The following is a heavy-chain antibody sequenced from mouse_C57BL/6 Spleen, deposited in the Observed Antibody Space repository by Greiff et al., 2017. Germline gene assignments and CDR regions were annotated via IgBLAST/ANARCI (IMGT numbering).Heavy chain of an antibody. Sequence: VQLQQSGPELVKPGASVKMSCKASGYTFTDYNMHWVKQSHGKSLEWIGDINPNNGGTSYNQKFKGKATLTVNKSSSTAYMQLRSLTSEDSAVYYGAGDRNCYGSFNWYFDVGGRGTTVTVTS. CDR2: INPNNGGT. D-gene: IGHD1-1*01. CDR1: GYTFTDYN. CDR3: AGDRNCYGSFNWYFDV. V-gene: IGHV1-22*01. J-gene: IGHJ1*03.